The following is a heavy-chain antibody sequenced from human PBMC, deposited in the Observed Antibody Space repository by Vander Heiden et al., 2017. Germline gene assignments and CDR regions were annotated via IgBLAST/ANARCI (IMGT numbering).Heavy chain of an antibody. CDR1: GFTFSSYR. J-gene: IGHJ6*02. CDR2: ISSSSSYI. V-gene: IGHV3-21*01. CDR3: ARDRDHRVPGYYYYYGMDV. D-gene: IGHD3-10*01. Sequence: EVQLVESGGGLVKPGGSLRLSCAASGFTFSSYRMTWVRRVPGKGVGCVASISSSSSYIYYADSGKGRFTISRDNAKNSLYLQMNSLRAEDTAVYYCARDRDHRVPGYYYYYGMDVWGQGTTVTVSS.